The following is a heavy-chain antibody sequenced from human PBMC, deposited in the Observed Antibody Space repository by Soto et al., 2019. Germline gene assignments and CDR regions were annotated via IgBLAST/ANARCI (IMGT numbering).Heavy chain of an antibody. V-gene: IGHV3-30-3*01. D-gene: IGHD6-13*01. CDR1: GFTFSSYA. Sequence: QVQLVESGGGVVQPGRSLRLSCAASGFTFSSYAMHWVRQAPGKGLEWVAVISYDGSNKYYADSVKGRFTISRDNSKNTLYLQMNSLRAEDTAVYYCARVPSSSWYGWPPEQDVLQGGYFDYWGQGTLVTVSS. CDR3: ARVPSSSWYGWPPEQDVLQGGYFDY. J-gene: IGHJ4*02. CDR2: ISYDGSNK.